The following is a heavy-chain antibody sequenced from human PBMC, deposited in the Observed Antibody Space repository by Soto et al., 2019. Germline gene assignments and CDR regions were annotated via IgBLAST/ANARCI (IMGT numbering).Heavy chain of an antibody. CDR3: ARDLRYCTSSSCYIPFAY. J-gene: IGHJ4*02. D-gene: IGHD2-2*01. Sequence: QEQLVQSGAEVKKPGSSVKVSCKTSGGTFSSYKINWVRQAPGQGLEWMGGILPVSPTANYAQKFQDRVTIMADESTSTAYLELSGLRSEDTAVYYCARDLRYCTSSSCYIPFAYWGQGTLVTVSS. CDR2: ILPVSPTA. V-gene: IGHV1-69*01. CDR1: GGTFSSYK.